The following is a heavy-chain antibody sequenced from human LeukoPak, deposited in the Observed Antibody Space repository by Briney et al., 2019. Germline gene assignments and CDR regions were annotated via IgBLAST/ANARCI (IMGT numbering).Heavy chain of an antibody. J-gene: IGHJ4*02. V-gene: IGHV4-31*03. D-gene: IGHD4-17*01. CDR1: GGSLSSGGYY. Sequence: SQTLSLTCTVSGGSLSSGGYYWSWIRQHPGKGLEWIGYINYSGTTYYNPSLKSRVTISVDTSKNQFSLKMSSVTAADTAVYYCARDKSFSQGGRGDTRGLDYWGQGTLVTVSS. CDR3: ARDKSFSQGGRGDTRGLDY. CDR2: INYSGTT.